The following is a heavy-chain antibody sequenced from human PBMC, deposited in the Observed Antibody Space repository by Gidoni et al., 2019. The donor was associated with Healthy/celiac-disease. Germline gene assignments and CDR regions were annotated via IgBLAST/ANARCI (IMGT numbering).Heavy chain of an antibody. CDR1: GGSISSSNW. D-gene: IGHD6-6*01. J-gene: IGHJ4*02. V-gene: IGHV4-4*02. CDR2: IYHSGST. CDR3: ARDPYSSSSMMWREFDY. Sequence: QVQLQESGPGLVKPSGTLSLTCAVSGGSISSSNWWSWVRQPPGKGLEWIGEIYHSGSTNYNPSLKSRVTISVDKSKNQFSLKLSSVTAADTAVYYCARDPYSSSSMMWREFDYWGQGTLVTVSS.